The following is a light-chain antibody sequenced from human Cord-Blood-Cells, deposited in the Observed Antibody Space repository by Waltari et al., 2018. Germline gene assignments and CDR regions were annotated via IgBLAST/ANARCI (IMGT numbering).Light chain of an antibody. J-gene: IGLJ3*02. CDR3: SSYAGSNNRV. V-gene: IGLV2-8*01. Sequence: QSALTQPPSASGPPGQSVTIPCPGTSTDVGGYNYVSWYQQHPGKAPKLMIYEVSTRPSGVPDRFSGSKSGNTASLTVSGLQAEDEADYYCSSYAGSNNRVFGGGTKLTVL. CDR1: STDVGGYNY. CDR2: EVS.